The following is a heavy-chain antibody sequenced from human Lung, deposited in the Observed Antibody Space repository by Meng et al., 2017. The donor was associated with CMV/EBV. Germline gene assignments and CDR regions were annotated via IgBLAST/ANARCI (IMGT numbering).Heavy chain of an antibody. CDR1: GFTFRNAW. V-gene: IGHV3-15*01. CDR3: ATGNGNSNAFDI. D-gene: IGHD4-23*01. J-gene: IGHJ3*02. Sequence: GESXKISCAASGFTFRNAWMSWVRQAPGKGLEWVGRIKNNTDGGTTDYAAPVKGRFTLSRDDSKTTLYLQMNSLKTEDTAVYYCATGNGNSNAFDIWGQGTXVTVSS. CDR2: IKNNTDGGTT.